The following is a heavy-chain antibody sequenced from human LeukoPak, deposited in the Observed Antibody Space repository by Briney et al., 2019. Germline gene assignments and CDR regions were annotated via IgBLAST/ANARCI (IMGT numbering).Heavy chain of an antibody. V-gene: IGHV3-23*01. J-gene: IGHJ4*02. CDR1: GFTFSSFA. Sequence: GGSLRLSCAVSGFTFSSFALSWVRQAPGKGLEWVSAISGSGGTTHYADSVKGRFTISRDNSKNTLYMQMNSLRAEDTAVYYCAREVAQFDYWGQGNLVTVSS. CDR3: AREVAQFDY. CDR2: ISGSGGTT. D-gene: IGHD5-12*01.